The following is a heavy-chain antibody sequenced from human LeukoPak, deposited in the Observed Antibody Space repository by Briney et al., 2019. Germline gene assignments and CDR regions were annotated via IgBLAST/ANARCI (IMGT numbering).Heavy chain of an antibody. CDR2: LSFDGSNE. CDR1: GFTFSHAW. J-gene: IGHJ4*02. Sequence: GGSLRLSCAASGFTFSHAWMSWVRQAPGKGLEWVAVLSFDGSNEDHADSVKGRFTISRDNSKNTLYLQMNSLRAEDTAVYYCARDPVRGRAATGDIDYWGQGTLVTVSS. V-gene: IGHV3-30*03. CDR3: ARDPVRGRAATGDIDY. D-gene: IGHD2-15*01.